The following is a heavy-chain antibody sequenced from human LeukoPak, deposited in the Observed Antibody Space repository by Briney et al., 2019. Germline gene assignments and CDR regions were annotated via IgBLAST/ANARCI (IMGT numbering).Heavy chain of an antibody. V-gene: IGHV3-23*01. CDR2: ISRSGGNT. Sequence: GGSLRLSCAASGFTFSSYAMSWVRQAPGKGLEWVSAISRSGGNTYYADSVKGRFTISRDNSKNTLYLQMDSLRAEGTAVYYCLKDRSYTTMVYNFDYWGQGTLVTVSS. D-gene: IGHD4/OR15-4a*01. J-gene: IGHJ4*02. CDR1: GFTFSSYA. CDR3: LKDRSYTTMVYNFDY.